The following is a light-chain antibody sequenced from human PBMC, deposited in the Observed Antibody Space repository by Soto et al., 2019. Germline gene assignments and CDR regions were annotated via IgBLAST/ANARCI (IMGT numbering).Light chain of an antibody. J-gene: IGLJ2*01. CDR2: DVS. V-gene: IGLV2-11*01. CDR3: CSYAGSYTVV. CDR1: SSDVGGYNY. Sequence: QSVLTQPRSVSGSPGQSVTISCTGTSSDVGGYNYVSWYQQHPGKAPKLMIYDVSKRPSGVPDRFSGSKSGNTASLTISGLQAEEEVNYYCCSYAGSYTVVFGGGTKLTVL.